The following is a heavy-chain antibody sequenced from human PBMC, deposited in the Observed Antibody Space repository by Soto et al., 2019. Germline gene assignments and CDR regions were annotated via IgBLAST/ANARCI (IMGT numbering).Heavy chain of an antibody. D-gene: IGHD6-13*01. V-gene: IGHV4-59*08. CDR3: ARLNYSSSWYFDY. Sequence: SETLSLTCTVSGGSISSYYWSWIRQPPGKGLEWIGYIYYSGSTNYNPSLKSRVTISVDTSKNQFSLKLSSVTAADTAVYYCARLNYSSSWYFDYWGQGTLVTVSS. CDR2: IYYSGST. CDR1: GGSISSYY. J-gene: IGHJ4*02.